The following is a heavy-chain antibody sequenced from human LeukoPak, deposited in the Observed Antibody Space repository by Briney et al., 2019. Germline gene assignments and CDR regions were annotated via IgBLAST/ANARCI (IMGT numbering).Heavy chain of an antibody. Sequence: SETLSLTCSVSGGSISSSYWSWIRQPPRKGLEWIGYIYYSGSTNYNPSLKSRVTISVDTSKNQFSLKLSSVTAADTAVYYCARDDSGSYASYYYYYMDVWGKGTTVTISS. D-gene: IGHD1-26*01. CDR3: ARDDSGSYASYYYYYMDV. CDR1: GGSISSSY. CDR2: IYYSGST. J-gene: IGHJ6*03. V-gene: IGHV4-59*12.